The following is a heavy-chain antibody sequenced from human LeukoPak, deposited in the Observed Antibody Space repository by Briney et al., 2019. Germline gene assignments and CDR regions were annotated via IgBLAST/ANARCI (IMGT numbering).Heavy chain of an antibody. CDR3: AKDSLDSRYFDY. V-gene: IGHV3-23*01. CDR1: GFTFSSYA. CDR2: ISGSGGST. J-gene: IGHJ4*02. D-gene: IGHD1-1*01. Sequence: YPGGSLRLSCAASGFTFSSYAMSWVRQAPGKGLEWVSAISGSGGSTYYADSVKGRFTISRDNSKNTLYLQMNSLRAEDTAVYYCAKDSLDSRYFDYWGQGTLVTVSS.